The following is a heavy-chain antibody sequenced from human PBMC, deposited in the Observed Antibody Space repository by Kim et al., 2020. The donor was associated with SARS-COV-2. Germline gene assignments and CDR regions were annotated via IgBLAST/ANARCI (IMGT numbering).Heavy chain of an antibody. Sequence: ASVKVSCKASGYTFTSYAMHWVRQAPGQRLEWMGWINAGNGNTKYSQKFQGRVTITRDTSASTAYMELSSLRSEDTAVYYCARVRESIVGVHYGMDVWGQGTTVTVSS. D-gene: IGHD1-26*01. CDR2: INAGNGNT. CDR3: ARVRESIVGVHYGMDV. J-gene: IGHJ6*02. V-gene: IGHV1-3*01. CDR1: GYTFTSYA.